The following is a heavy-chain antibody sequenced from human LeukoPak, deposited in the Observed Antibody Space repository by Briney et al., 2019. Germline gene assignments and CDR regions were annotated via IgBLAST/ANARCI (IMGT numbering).Heavy chain of an antibody. V-gene: IGHV4-34*01. Sequence: PSETLSLTCAVYGGSFSGYYWSWIRQPPGKGLEWIGEINHSGSTNYNPSLKSRVTISVDTSKNQFSLKLSSVTAADTAVYYCARGGIGYCSSTSCYRPNGDFDYWGQGTLVTVSS. CDR1: GGSFSGYY. J-gene: IGHJ4*02. CDR3: ARGGIGYCSSTSCYRPNGDFDY. D-gene: IGHD2-2*01. CDR2: INHSGST.